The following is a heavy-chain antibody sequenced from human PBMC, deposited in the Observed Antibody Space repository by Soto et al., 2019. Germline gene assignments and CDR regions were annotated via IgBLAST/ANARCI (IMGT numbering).Heavy chain of an antibody. J-gene: IGHJ3*02. D-gene: IGHD2-15*01. CDR2: ISYDGSNK. V-gene: IGHV3-30-3*01. CDR1: GFTFSSYA. Sequence: GGSLRLSCAASGFTFSSYAMHWVRQAPGKGLEWVAVISYDGSNKYYADSVKGRFTISRDNSKNTLYLQMNSLRAEDTAVYYCARGARVKGIVVVVAAFDIWGQGTMVTVSS. CDR3: ARGARVKGIVVVVAAFDI.